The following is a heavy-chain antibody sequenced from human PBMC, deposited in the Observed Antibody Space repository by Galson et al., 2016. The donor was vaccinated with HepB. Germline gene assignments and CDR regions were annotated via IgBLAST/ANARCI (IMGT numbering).Heavy chain of an antibody. CDR1: GGTFSNYG. V-gene: IGHV1-69*06. Sequence: SCKASGGTFSNYGISWVRQAPGQGLEWMGGIIPVFPPANYAQRFQGRVTIIADKSTSTAHMELSNLRSDDTAVYFCAMTRVDYTYLYQYGMDVWGQGTTVTVSS. CDR2: IIPVFPPA. CDR3: AMTRVDYTYLYQYGMDV. J-gene: IGHJ6*02. D-gene: IGHD2-2*01.